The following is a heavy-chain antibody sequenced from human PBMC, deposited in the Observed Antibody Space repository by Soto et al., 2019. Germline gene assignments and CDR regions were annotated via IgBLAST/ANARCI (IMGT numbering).Heavy chain of an antibody. CDR2: IIPMFGTA. CDR1: GGTFSTYA. CDR3: ASGIQLWLRRINNGYSG. J-gene: IGHJ4*02. D-gene: IGHD5-18*01. Sequence: QVQLVQSGAEVKKPESSVKVSCKAPGGTFSTYAISWVRQAPGQGLEWMGGIIPMFGTANYAQRFQDRVTXSXXESTNRVYMELSSVRSEDTAVYFCASGIQLWLRRINNGYSGWGQGTLVTVSS. V-gene: IGHV1-69*05.